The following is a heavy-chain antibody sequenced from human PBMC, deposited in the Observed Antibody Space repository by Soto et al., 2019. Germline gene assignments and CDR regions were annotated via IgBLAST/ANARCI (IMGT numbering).Heavy chain of an antibody. V-gene: IGHV2-5*02. Sequence: QITLKESGPTLVKPTQTLTLTCTFSGFSLSTSGVGVGWIRQPPGKALEWLALIYWDDDKRYSPSLKSRLTITKHTYKNQVVLTMTHMDPVDTATYYCAHVYGGYDNVDYWGQGTLVTVAS. J-gene: IGHJ4*02. CDR3: AHVYGGYDNVDY. CDR2: IYWDDDK. CDR1: GFSLSTSGVG. D-gene: IGHD5-12*01.